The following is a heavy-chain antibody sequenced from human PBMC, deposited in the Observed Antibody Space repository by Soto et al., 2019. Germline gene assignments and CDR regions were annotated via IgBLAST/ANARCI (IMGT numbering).Heavy chain of an antibody. CDR3: ARATGYSSGWYLG. Sequence: QVQLVESGGGVVQPGRSLRLSCAASGFTFSSYAMHWVRQAPGKGLEWVAVISYDGSNKYYADSVKGRFTISRDNSKNTLYLRMNSLRAVDTAVYYCARATGYSSGWYLGWGQGTLVTVSS. J-gene: IGHJ4*02. D-gene: IGHD6-19*01. V-gene: IGHV3-30-3*01. CDR2: ISYDGSNK. CDR1: GFTFSSYA.